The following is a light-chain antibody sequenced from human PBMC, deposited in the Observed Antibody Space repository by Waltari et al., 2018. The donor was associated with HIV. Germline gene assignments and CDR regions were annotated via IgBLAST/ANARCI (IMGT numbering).Light chain of an antibody. V-gene: IGLV1-47*01. J-gene: IGLJ3*02. Sequence: QSVLIQAPSASGTPGQRVTLSCSGRDPSLGLNYVSWYQQFPGMAPKLLIYRNQHRPSGVPDRFSGSKSGTSASLAISGLQSDDEADYYCASWDDSLSGWVFGGGTRLTVL. CDR3: ASWDDSLSGWV. CDR1: DPSLGLNY. CDR2: RNQ.